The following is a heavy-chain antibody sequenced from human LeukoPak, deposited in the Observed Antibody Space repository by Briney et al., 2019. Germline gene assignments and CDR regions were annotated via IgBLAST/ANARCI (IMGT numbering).Heavy chain of an antibody. CDR2: IKDDESQK. J-gene: IGHJ4*02. Sequence: PGASPRLSCTASGFVFSSYWMSWVRQAPGRGLEWVANIKDDESQKYYGDSVKGRFTISRDNAKKSLYLQMNSLRADDTAVYYCARDRGGKDFWGQGTLVVVSS. D-gene: IGHD1-1*01. CDR1: GFVFSSYW. V-gene: IGHV3-7*03. CDR3: ARDRGGKDF.